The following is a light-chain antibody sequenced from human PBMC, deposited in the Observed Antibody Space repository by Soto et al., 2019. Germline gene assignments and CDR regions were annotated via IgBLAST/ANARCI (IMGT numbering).Light chain of an antibody. CDR2: DVS. J-gene: IGLJ3*02. CDR1: SGDVGAYNY. Sequence: QSALTQPASVSGSPGQSITISCTGTSGDVGAYNYVSWYQQHPGKAPRLMIYDVSNRPSGASNRFSGPKSGDTASLTISGLQGEDEADYFCSSYSVTTSWVFGGGTKLTVL. V-gene: IGLV2-14*01. CDR3: SSYSVTTSWV.